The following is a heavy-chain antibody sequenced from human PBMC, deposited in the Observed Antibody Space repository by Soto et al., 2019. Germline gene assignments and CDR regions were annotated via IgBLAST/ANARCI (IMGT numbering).Heavy chain of an antibody. V-gene: IGHV3-21*01. CDR2: ISSSSSYI. J-gene: IGHJ4*02. D-gene: IGHD2-2*01. CDR1: GFTFSGST. CDR3: LAPVRNHY. Sequence: GGSLRLSCAASGFTFSGSTMHWVRQAPGKGLEWVSPISSSSSYIYYADSVKGRFTISRDNAKNSLYLQMISLRAEDTAVYYCLAPVRNHYWGQGTLVTVSS.